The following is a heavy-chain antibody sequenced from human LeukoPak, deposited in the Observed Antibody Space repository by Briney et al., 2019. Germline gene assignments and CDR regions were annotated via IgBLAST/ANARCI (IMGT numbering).Heavy chain of an antibody. V-gene: IGHV3-23*01. J-gene: IGHJ3*02. CDR2: IEGAVEKT. Sequence: GGSLRLSCAGSGFGMSGNAMSWVRQAPGKGLEWVSAIEGAVEKTHYADSVKGRFTISRDKSMNTLYLQMNSLRAEDTAIYFCAKDIWRWAFDIWGQGTMVTVSS. CDR1: GFGMSGNA. D-gene: IGHD5-24*01. CDR3: AKDIWRWAFDI.